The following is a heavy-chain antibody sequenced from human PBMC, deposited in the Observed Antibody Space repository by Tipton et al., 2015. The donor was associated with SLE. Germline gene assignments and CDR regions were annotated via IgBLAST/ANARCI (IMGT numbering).Heavy chain of an antibody. V-gene: IGHV4-34*01. J-gene: IGHJ3*02. CDR2: INHSGST. D-gene: IGHD6-6*01. Sequence: TLSLTCAVYGGSFSGYYWSWIRQPPGKGLEWIGEINHSGSTNYNPSLKSRVTISVDTSKNQFSLKLSSVTAADTAVYYCARTSQLERTFDIWGQGTMVTVSS. CDR1: GGSFSGYY. CDR3: ARTSQLERTFDI.